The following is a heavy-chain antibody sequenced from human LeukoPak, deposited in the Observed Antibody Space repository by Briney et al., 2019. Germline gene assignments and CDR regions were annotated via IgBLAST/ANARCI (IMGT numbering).Heavy chain of an antibody. CDR3: ARCYYGSGSHYYYYYMDV. CDR1: GGSISSYY. Sequence: SETLSLTCTVSGGSISSYYWSWIRQPPGKGLEWMGYIYTSGSTNYNPSLKSRVTISVDTSKNQFSLKLSSVTAADTAVYYCARCYYGSGSHYYYYYMDVWGKGTTVTVSS. CDR2: IYTSGST. J-gene: IGHJ6*03. D-gene: IGHD3-10*01. V-gene: IGHV4-4*09.